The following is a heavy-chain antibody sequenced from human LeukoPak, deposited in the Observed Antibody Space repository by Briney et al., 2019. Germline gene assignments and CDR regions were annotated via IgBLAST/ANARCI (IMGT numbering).Heavy chain of an antibody. CDR3: ARVEYSSSPHFDY. Sequence: PGGSLRLSCAASGFIFDSYALHWVRQAPGKGLERLAIITYDGTNKYYADSVKGRFTISRDNSKNTLFLQMNSLRAEDTAVYYCARVEYSSSPHFDYWGQGTLVTVSS. D-gene: IGHD6-6*01. CDR2: ITYDGTNK. J-gene: IGHJ4*02. CDR1: GFIFDSYA. V-gene: IGHV3-30-3*01.